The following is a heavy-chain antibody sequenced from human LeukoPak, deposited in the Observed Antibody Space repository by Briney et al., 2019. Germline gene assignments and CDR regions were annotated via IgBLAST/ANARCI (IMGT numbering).Heavy chain of an antibody. CDR1: GFTVSSSY. D-gene: IGHD3-10*01. CDR2: IYSGGST. Sequence: GGSLRLSCAASGFTVSSSYMSWVRQAPGKGLEWVSVIYSGGSTYYADSVKGRFTISRDNSKNTLYLQMNSLRVEDTAVYYCARDNYYYGPPQAFDIWGQGTMVTVSS. CDR3: ARDNYYYGPPQAFDI. J-gene: IGHJ3*02. V-gene: IGHV3-66*01.